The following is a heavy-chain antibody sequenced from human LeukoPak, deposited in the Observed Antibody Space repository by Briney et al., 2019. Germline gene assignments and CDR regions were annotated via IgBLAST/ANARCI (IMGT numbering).Heavy chain of an antibody. Sequence: GASVKVSCKASGYTFTGYYMHWVRQAPGQGLEWMGWINPNSGGTNYAQKFQGRVTMTRDTSISTAYMELSRLRSDDTAVHYCARVGPIATAGIVAAFDIWGQGTMVTVSS. CDR1: GYTFTGYY. D-gene: IGHD6-13*01. J-gene: IGHJ3*02. CDR2: INPNSGGT. CDR3: ARVGPIATAGIVAAFDI. V-gene: IGHV1-2*02.